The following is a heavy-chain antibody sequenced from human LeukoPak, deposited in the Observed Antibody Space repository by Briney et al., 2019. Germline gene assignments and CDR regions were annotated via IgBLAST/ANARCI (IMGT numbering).Heavy chain of an antibody. V-gene: IGHV4-61*01. CDR1: GGSISSSSYY. J-gene: IGHJ6*03. D-gene: IGHD3-10*01. CDR3: ARTTMVQGTYYMDV. CDR2: IYYSGYT. Sequence: PSETLSLTCTVSGGSISSSSYYWSWIRQPPGKGLEWIGCIYYSGYTNYKSSLKSRVTISVDTSKNQFSLKLSSVTAADTAVYYCARTTMVQGTYYMDVWGKGTTVTVSS.